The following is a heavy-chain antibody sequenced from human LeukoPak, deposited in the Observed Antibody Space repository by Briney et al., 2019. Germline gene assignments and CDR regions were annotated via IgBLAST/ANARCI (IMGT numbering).Heavy chain of an antibody. CDR1: GLTLDDFS. CDR3: ARSEGSWGNYYFDY. CDR2: ANWNDEST. J-gene: IGHJ4*02. V-gene: IGHV3-20*04. D-gene: IGHD3-10*01. Sequence: GGSLRLSCTASGLTLDDFSMTWVRQAPGKRPEWVSSANWNDESTSYADSVKGRFTISRDKAKKSLYLQMNSLRAEDTALYYCARSEGSWGNYYFDYWGQGILVTVSS.